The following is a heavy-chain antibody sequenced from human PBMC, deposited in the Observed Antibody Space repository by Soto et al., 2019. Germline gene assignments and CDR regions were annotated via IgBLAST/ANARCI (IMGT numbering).Heavy chain of an antibody. D-gene: IGHD3-22*01. CDR3: AKDGGYAYYDSSGYYFGY. Sequence: EVQLLESGGGLVQPGGSLRLSCAASGFTFSSYAMSWVRQAPGKRLEWVSAISGSGGSTYYADSVKGRFTISRDNSKNTLYLQMNSLRAEDTAVYYCAKDGGYAYYDSSGYYFGYWGQGTLVTVSS. CDR2: ISGSGGST. J-gene: IGHJ4*02. CDR1: GFTFSSYA. V-gene: IGHV3-23*01.